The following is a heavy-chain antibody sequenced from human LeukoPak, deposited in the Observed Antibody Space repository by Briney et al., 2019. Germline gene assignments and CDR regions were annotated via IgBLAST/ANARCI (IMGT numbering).Heavy chain of an antibody. D-gene: IGHD3-16*01. CDR3: ARALYDYVWGNDAFDI. CDR1: GYTFTGYY. CDR2: INPNSGGT. Sequence: ASVKVSCKASGYTFTGYYMHWVRQAPGLGLEWMGRINPNSGGTNYAQKFQGRVTMTRDTSISTAYMELSRLRSDDTAVYYCARALYDYVWGNDAFDIWGQGTMVTVSS. J-gene: IGHJ3*02. V-gene: IGHV1-2*06.